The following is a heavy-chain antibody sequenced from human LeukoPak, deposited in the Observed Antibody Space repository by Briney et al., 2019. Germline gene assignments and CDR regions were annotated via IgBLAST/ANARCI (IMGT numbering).Heavy chain of an antibody. V-gene: IGHV3-49*04. D-gene: IGHD6-13*01. J-gene: IGHJ6*03. Sequence: PGRCLRLSRTASGFTQGVYALSCVPEARGRGWVGGGFIRSKTYGGTTEYAASVKGRFTISRDDSKSIAYLQMNSLKTEDTAVYFCTRNLRGAAAYYNMDVWGKGTTVTVSS. CDR3: TRNLRGAAAYYNMDV. CDR1: GFTQGVYA. CDR2: IRSKTYGGTT.